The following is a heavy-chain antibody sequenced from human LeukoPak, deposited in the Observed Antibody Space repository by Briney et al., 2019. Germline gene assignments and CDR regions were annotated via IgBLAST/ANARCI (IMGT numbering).Heavy chain of an antibody. V-gene: IGHV4-39*01. CDR2: IYYSGST. CDR3: ARLLGDPGYFDY. Sequence: KPSETLSLTCTVSGGSISSSSYYWGWIRQPPGKGLEWIGSIYYSGSTYYNPSLKSRVTISVDTSKNQFSLKLSSVTAADTAVYYCARLLGDPGYFDYWGQGTLVTVSS. CDR1: GGSISSSSYY. D-gene: IGHD4-17*01. J-gene: IGHJ4*02.